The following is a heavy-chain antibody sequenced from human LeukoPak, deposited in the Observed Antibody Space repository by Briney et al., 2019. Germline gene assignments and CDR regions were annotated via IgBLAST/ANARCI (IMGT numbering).Heavy chain of an antibody. D-gene: IGHD3-10*01. CDR2: IYYNGST. Sequence: SETLSLTCTVSGGSICLYHWTWIRQPPGKGLEWIGYIYYNGSTKYNVSLKSRVTISVDTSKNQFSLRLSSVTAADTAVYYCARDRAAGSDWLDPWGQGTLVTVSS. CDR1: GGSICLYH. V-gene: IGHV4-59*01. J-gene: IGHJ5*02. CDR3: ARDRAAGSDWLDP.